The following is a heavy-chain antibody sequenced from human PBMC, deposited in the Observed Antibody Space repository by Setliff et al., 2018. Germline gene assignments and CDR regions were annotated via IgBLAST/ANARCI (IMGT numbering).Heavy chain of an antibody. CDR2: ISWNSGSI. Sequence: LRLSCAASGFTFDDYAMHWVRQAPGKGLEWVSGISWNSGSIGYADSVKGRFTISRDNAKNSLYLQMNSLRAEDTALYYCAKDKSHRGYSYYGMDVWGQGTTVTVSS. CDR1: GFTFDDYA. D-gene: IGHD5-18*01. J-gene: IGHJ6*02. V-gene: IGHV3-9*01. CDR3: AKDKSHRGYSYYGMDV.